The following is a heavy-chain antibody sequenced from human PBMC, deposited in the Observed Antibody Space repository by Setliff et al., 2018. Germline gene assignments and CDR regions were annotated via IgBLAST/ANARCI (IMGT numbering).Heavy chain of an antibody. CDR3: ARGGGYYFGYYYYGMDV. J-gene: IGHJ6*02. D-gene: IGHD3-22*01. Sequence: SETLSLPCTVSGGSISSYYWSWIRQPPGKGLEWIVYIYYSGSTNYNPSLKSRVTISVDTSKNQFSLKLSSVTAADTAVYYCARGGGYYFGYYYYGMDVWGQGTTVTVSS. CDR1: GGSISSYY. CDR2: IYYSGST. V-gene: IGHV4-59*01.